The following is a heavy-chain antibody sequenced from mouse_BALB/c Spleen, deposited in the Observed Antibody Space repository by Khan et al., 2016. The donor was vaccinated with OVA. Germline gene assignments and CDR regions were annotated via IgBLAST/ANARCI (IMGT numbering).Heavy chain of an antibody. CDR3: ASGGYWYFDV. J-gene: IGHJ1*01. D-gene: IGHD1-1*02. CDR1: GYTFTNYG. CDR2: INTYTGEP. Sequence: QIQLVQSGPELKKPGETVKISCKASGYTFTNYGMNWVKQAPGKGLKWMGWINTYTGEPTYADDFKGRIAFSLETSASTAYLQFNNLNNEDTATYFCASGGYWYFDVWGAGTTVTVSS. V-gene: IGHV9-3-1*01.